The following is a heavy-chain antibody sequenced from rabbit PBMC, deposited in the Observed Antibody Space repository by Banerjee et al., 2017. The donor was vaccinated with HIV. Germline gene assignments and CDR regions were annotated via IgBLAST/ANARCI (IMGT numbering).Heavy chain of an antibody. V-gene: IGHV1S7*01. CDR3: ARGFDYGSRLDL. Sequence: QSLEESGGGLVKPGGSLKLSCKASGFDFSSYYMSWVRQAPGKGLEWIGYIDPVFGSTYYANWVNGRFTISSHNAQNTLYLQLNSLTAADTATYFCARGFDYGSRLDLWGPGTLVTVS. CDR2: IDPVFGST. D-gene: IGHD2-1*01. J-gene: IGHJ3*01. CDR1: GFDFSSYY.